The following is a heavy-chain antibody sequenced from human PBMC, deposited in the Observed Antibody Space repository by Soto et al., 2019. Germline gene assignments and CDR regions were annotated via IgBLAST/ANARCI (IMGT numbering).Heavy chain of an antibody. CDR2: IYYSGST. CDR3: ARGGFWSGCFDY. V-gene: IGHV4-30-4*01. CDR1: GGSSSSGDYY. D-gene: IGHD3-3*01. Sequence: PSETLSLTCTVSGGSSSSGDYYWCWIRQPPGKGLEWIGYIYYSGSTYYNPSLKSRVTMSVDTSKNQFSLKLSSVTAADTAVYYCARGGFWSGCFDYWGQGTLVTVSS. J-gene: IGHJ4*02.